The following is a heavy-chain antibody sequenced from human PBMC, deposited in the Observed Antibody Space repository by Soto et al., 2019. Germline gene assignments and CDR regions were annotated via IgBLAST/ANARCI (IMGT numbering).Heavy chain of an antibody. CDR3: ARERRIQLWTANWFDP. V-gene: IGHV1-3*01. D-gene: IGHD5-18*01. Sequence: ASVKVSCKASGYTFTSYAMHWVRQAPGQRLEWMGWINAGNGNTKYSQKFQGRVTITRDTSASTAYMELSSLRSEDTAVYYCARERRIQLWTANWFDPWGQGTLVTVSS. J-gene: IGHJ5*02. CDR1: GYTFTSYA. CDR2: INAGNGNT.